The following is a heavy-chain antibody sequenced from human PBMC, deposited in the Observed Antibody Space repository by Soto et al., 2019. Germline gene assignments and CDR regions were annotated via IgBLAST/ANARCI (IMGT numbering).Heavy chain of an antibody. CDR3: ARGPSITGTTGSNWFDP. CDR2: INHSGST. V-gene: IGHV4-34*01. J-gene: IGHJ5*02. D-gene: IGHD1-7*01. CDR1: GGSFSGYY. Sequence: SETLSLTCAVYGGSFSGYYWSWIRQPPGKGLEWIGEINHSGSTNYNPSLKSRVTISVDTSKNQFSLKLSSVTAADTAVYYCARGPSITGTTGSNWFDPWGQGTLVTVSS.